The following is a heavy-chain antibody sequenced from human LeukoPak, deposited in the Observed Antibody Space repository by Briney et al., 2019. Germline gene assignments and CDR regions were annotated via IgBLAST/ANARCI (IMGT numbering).Heavy chain of an antibody. CDR3: AKERAYDFWSGSQHWFDP. J-gene: IGHJ5*02. V-gene: IGHV3-30*02. CDR1: GFTFSSYG. D-gene: IGHD3-3*01. CDR2: IRYDGSNK. Sequence: GGSLRLSCAASGFTFSSYGMHWVRQAPGKGLEWVAFIRYDGSNKYYADSVKGRFTISRDNSKNTLYLQMNSLRAEDTAVYYCAKERAYDFWSGSQHWFDPWGQGTLVTVSS.